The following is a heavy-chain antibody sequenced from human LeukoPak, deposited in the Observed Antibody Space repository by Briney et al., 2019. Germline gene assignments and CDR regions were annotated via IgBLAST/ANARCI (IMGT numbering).Heavy chain of an antibody. CDR3: VRDWEWKAARNLFDP. V-gene: IGHV1-18*01. Sequence: GASVKVSCKASGYTFINYGISWVRRARGQGLEWMGWTSGDNVNTYYAQKFLGRVIMTTDTSTTTAYMELRSLRPDDTAVYYCVRDWEWKAARNLFDPWGQGTRVTVSS. CDR1: GYTFINYG. J-gene: IGHJ5*02. D-gene: IGHD6-6*01. CDR2: TSGDNVNT.